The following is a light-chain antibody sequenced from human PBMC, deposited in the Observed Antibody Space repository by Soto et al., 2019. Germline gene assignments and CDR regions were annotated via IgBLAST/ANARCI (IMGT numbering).Light chain of an antibody. V-gene: IGLV2-11*01. CDR1: SSDVGGHSY. J-gene: IGLJ2*01. CDR2: DFT. Sequence: QSALTQPRSVSGSPGQSVAISCTGTSSDVGGHSYVSWYQHHPGKAPKLIIYDFTKRPSGVPDRLSGSKSGNTASLTISGLLAEDEGDYYCCSYAGSYVVFGGGTKLTVL. CDR3: CSYAGSYVV.